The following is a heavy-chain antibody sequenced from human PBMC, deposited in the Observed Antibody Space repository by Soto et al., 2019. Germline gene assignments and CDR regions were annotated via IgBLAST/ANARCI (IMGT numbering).Heavy chain of an antibody. J-gene: IGHJ3*02. CDR1: GFTVSSYA. CDR3: ARVGSGDYGVKNDAFDI. CDR2: ISGSGGST. V-gene: IGHV3-23*01. D-gene: IGHD4-17*01. Sequence: GGSLRLSCAASGFTVSSYAMSWVRQAPGKGLEWVSAISGSGGSTYYADSVKGRFTISRHNSKNTLYLQMNSLRAEDTAVYYCARVGSGDYGVKNDAFDIWGQGTMVTVSS.